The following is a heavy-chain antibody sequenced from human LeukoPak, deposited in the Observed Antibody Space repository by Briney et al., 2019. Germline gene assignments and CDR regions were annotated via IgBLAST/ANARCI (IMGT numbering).Heavy chain of an antibody. D-gene: IGHD4-17*01. Sequence: PGGSLRLSCAASGFSFSDHYMSWIRQAPGKGLEWVSGISGSGGTTYSADSVKGRFTISRDNSKNTLYLQMNSLRAEDTAVYYCAKDKSYGDYAMYYYMDVWGKGTTVTVSS. CDR3: AKDKSYGDYAMYYYMDV. V-gene: IGHV3-23*01. J-gene: IGHJ6*03. CDR1: GFSFSDHY. CDR2: ISGSGGTT.